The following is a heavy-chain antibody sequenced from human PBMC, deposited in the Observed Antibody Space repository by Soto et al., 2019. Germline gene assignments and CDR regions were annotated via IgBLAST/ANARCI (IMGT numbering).Heavy chain of an antibody. CDR3: ARDRAAVAGIDY. CDR1: GYTFTSYY. CDR2: INPSGGST. D-gene: IGHD6-19*01. J-gene: IGHJ4*02. Sequence: QVQLVQSGAEVKKPGASVKVSCKASGYTFTSYYMHWMRQSPVQGLEWMGIINPSGGSTSYAQKFQGRVTMTRDTSTSTVYMELSSLRSEDTAVYYCARDRAAVAGIDYWGQGTLVTVSS. V-gene: IGHV1-46*01.